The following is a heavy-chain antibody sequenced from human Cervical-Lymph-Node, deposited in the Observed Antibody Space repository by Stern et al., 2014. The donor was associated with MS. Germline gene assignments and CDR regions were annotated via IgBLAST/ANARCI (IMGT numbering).Heavy chain of an antibody. CDR2: ISAYNGNT. V-gene: IGHV1-18*01. Sequence: QVKLVQYEAEVRKPGASVKGSCKASGYTSFTSGVAWVRQAPGQGLEWMGWISAYNGNTHYTQKLQVRVTMTTDTSTSTVYMELRSLTSDDTAMYFCARDSSDGFDSWGQGTLVTVSS. CDR1: GYTSFTSG. D-gene: IGHD6-19*01. J-gene: IGHJ4*02. CDR3: ARDSSDGFDS.